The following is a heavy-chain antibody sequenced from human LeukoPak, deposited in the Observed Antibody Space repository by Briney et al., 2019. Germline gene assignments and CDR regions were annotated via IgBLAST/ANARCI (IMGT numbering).Heavy chain of an antibody. J-gene: IGHJ4*02. Sequence: GGSLRLSCEASGFFFGGHAMNWLRQAPGKGPEWIAFITKDSDRVYYAESVEGRFTVSRDNAKNTLYLQMNSLRAEDTAVYYCAHGYGQLLLSLVYWGQGTLVTVSS. CDR3: AHGYGQLLLSLVY. CDR1: GFFFGGHA. CDR2: ITKDSDRV. V-gene: IGHV3-48*01. D-gene: IGHD2-2*01.